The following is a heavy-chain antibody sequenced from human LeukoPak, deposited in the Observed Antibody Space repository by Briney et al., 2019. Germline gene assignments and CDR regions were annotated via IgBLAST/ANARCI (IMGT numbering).Heavy chain of an antibody. D-gene: IGHD3-22*01. CDR3: ARADYYYDSSGYYYRGSFFDY. V-gene: IGHV4-4*02. CDR1: GGSISSSNW. J-gene: IGHJ4*02. CDR2: IYHSGST. Sequence: SETLSLTCTVSGGSISSSNWWSWVRQPPGKGLEWIGEIYHSGSTNYNPSLKSRVTISVDKSKNQFSLKLSSVTAADTAVYYCARADYYYDSSGYYYRGSFFDYWGQGTLVTVSS.